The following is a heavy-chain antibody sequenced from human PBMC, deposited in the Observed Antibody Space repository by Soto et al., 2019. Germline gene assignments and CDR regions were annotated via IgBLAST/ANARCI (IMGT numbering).Heavy chain of an antibody. CDR1: GGSFSGYY. CDR3: ARELYSGYDYYYYYYMDV. J-gene: IGHJ6*03. CDR2: INHSGST. V-gene: IGHV4-34*01. D-gene: IGHD5-12*01. Sequence: SETLSLTCAVYGGSFSGYYWSWIRQPPGKGLEWIGEINHSGSTNYNPSLKSRVTISVDTSKNQFSLKLSSVTAADTAVYYCARELYSGYDYYYYYYMDVWGKGTTVTVSS.